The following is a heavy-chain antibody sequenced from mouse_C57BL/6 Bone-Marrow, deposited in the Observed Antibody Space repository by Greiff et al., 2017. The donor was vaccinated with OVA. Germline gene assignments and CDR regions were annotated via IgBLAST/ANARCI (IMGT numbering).Heavy chain of an antibody. J-gene: IGHJ4*01. D-gene: IGHD3-2*02. CDR1: GYSFTDYN. Sequence: EVKLVESGPELVKPGASVKISCKASGYSFTDYNMNWVKQSNGKSLEWIGVINPNYGTTSYNQKFKGKATLTVDQSSSTAYMQLDSLTSEDSAVYYCASTAQATSMDYWGQGTSVTVSS. V-gene: IGHV1-39*01. CDR2: INPNYGTT. CDR3: ASTAQATSMDY.